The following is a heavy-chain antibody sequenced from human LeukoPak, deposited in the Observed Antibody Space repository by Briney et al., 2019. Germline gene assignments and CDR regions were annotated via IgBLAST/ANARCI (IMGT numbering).Heavy chain of an antibody. D-gene: IGHD4-23*01. Sequence: GASVKVSCRASGYTFTDYYMHWGRQAPGQGLEWMGWLNPNTLVTKSAQHFQGRVSMTWDTSISTGYMDLHSLTSDDTAVYYCARKDGGRDGMDVWGQGTTVTVSS. CDR1: GYTFTDYY. J-gene: IGHJ6*02. CDR2: LNPNTLVT. CDR3: ARKDGGRDGMDV. V-gene: IGHV1-2*02.